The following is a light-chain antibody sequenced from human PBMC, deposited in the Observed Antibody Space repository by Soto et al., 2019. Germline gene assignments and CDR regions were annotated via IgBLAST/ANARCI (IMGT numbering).Light chain of an antibody. CDR2: DVG. Sequence: QSALTQPACMFGCPGQSSTISCPGTRSDVGGYNYVPWYHQHPGKTPKLMIYDVGSPPSGVSTRFSGSKSGNTASLPISGLQAEDEADYSCSSYTSSNTEVFGTGTKVTVL. V-gene: IGLV2-14*01. CDR3: SSYTSSNTEV. CDR1: RSDVGGYNY. J-gene: IGLJ1*01.